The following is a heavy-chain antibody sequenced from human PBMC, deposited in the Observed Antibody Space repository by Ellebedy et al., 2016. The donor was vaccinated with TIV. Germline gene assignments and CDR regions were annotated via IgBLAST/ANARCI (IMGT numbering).Heavy chain of an antibody. J-gene: IGHJ4*02. D-gene: IGHD4-17*01. CDR3: TRQTPYGDYHFDY. CDR1: GFTFSGSA. V-gene: IGHV3-73*01. Sequence: PGGSLRLSCAASGFTFSGSAMHWVRQASGKGLEWVGRIRSKANSYATAYAASVKGRFTISRDDSKNTAYLQMNSLKTEDTAVYYCTRQTPYGDYHFDYWGQGTLVTVSS. CDR2: IRSKANSYAT.